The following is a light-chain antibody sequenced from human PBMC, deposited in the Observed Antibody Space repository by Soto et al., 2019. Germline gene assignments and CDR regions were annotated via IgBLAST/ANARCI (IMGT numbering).Light chain of an antibody. CDR2: GAS. CDR1: QSVRSN. V-gene: IGKV3D-15*01. CDR3: QQYDSYPRT. Sequence: QSPANQTLSPEERATHSCRAIQSVRSNLAWYHQKPGQAPRLLIYGASTRASGIPARFSGSGSGTEFTLTIYSLQSEDFAAYYCQQYDSYPRTFGQGTRL. J-gene: IGKJ5*01.